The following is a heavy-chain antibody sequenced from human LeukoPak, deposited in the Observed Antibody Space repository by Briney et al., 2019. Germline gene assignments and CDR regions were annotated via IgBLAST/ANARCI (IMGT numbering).Heavy chain of an antibody. CDR3: ARSTMVRGWYYFDH. D-gene: IGHD3-10*01. CDR2: IYTSGST. V-gene: IGHV4-4*07. J-gene: IGHJ4*02. CDR1: DGSIRNYY. Sequence: SETLSLTCTVSDGSIRNYYWSWLRQPAGKGLEWIGRIYTSGSTNYNPSLKSRVTMSVDTSKNQFSLRLSSVAAADTAVYYCARSTMVRGWYYFDHWGQGTVVTVSS.